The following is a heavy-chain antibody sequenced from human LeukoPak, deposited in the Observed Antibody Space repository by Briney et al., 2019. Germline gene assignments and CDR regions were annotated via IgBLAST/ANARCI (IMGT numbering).Heavy chain of an antibody. CDR2: IYHSGTT. D-gene: IGHD6-13*01. CDR3: ARGVIAAGGNDFDY. J-gene: IGHJ4*02. CDR1: GGSISRSNW. Sequence: PSGTLSLTCAVSGGSISRSNWWSWVRQPPGKGLERIGEIYHSGTTNYNPSLKSRVTISVDKSKNQFSLKLSSVTAADTAVYYCARGVIAAGGNDFDYWGQGTLVTVSS. V-gene: IGHV4-4*02.